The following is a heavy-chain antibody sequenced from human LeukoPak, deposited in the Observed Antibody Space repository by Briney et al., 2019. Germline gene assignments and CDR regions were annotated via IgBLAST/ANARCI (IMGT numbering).Heavy chain of an antibody. CDR2: ISGRGDST. Sequence: PGGSLRLSCAASEFTFSSYAMSWVRQAPGKGLEWVSTISGRGDSTYYADSVKGRFTISRANSKNTLYLQMNSLRAEDTAVYYCARDRRPPTLKHYSGSQGGAFDIWGQGTMVTVSS. D-gene: IGHD1-26*01. CDR1: EFTFSSYA. V-gene: IGHV3-23*01. CDR3: ARDRRPPTLKHYSGSQGGAFDI. J-gene: IGHJ3*02.